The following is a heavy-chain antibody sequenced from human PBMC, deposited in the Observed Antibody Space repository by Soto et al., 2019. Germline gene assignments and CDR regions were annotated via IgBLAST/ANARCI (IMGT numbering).Heavy chain of an antibody. CDR1: GFTCSSYA. J-gene: IGHJ5*01. Sequence: EVHLLESGGGLIQPGGSLRLSCTASGFTCSSYAMTWVRQAPGRGLEGVSGITASGGRTFYADSVKGRFTISRDNSRSTLYLQMNSLRAEDTAVYYCAKDTRYADYVRWFDSWGQGTLVPVSS. D-gene: IGHD4-17*01. CDR2: ITASGGRT. V-gene: IGHV3-23*01. CDR3: AKDTRYADYVRWFDS.